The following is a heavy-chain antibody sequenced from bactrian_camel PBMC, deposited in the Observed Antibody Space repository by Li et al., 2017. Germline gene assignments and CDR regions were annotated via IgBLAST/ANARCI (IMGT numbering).Heavy chain of an antibody. J-gene: IGHJ4*01. CDR1: GYISSTYL. D-gene: IGHD2*01. CDR3: AAAHVPRSGNYCAFLKDPGDFSY. Sequence: VQLVESGGGSVQAGESLRLSCTASGYISSTYLVGWFRQTPGKEREWVAKIDSDGTTAYRESVKGRFTISKDDATNTLYLIMTLKPEDTGVYYCAAAHVPRSGNYCAFLKDPGDFSYWGQGTQVTVS. V-gene: IGHV3S53*01. CDR2: IDSDGTT.